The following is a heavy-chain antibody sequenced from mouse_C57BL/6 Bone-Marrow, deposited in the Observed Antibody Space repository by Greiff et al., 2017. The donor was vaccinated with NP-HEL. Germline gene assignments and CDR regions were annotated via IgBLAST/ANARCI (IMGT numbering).Heavy chain of an antibody. Sequence: EVNVVESGGGLVKPGGSLKLSCAASGFTFSDYGMHWVRQAPEKGLEWVSYISSGSSTIYYADTVQGRFTISRDNAKNTLFLQMTSLRSEDTAMYYCARFNWYYYAMDYWGQGTSVTGSS. V-gene: IGHV5-17*01. CDR3: ARFNWYYYAMDY. J-gene: IGHJ4*01. D-gene: IGHD4-1*01. CDR1: GFTFSDYG. CDR2: ISSGSSTI.